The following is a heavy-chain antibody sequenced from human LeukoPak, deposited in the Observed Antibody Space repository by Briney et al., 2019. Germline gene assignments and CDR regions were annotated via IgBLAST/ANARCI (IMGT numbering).Heavy chain of an antibody. CDR2: MNPNSGNT. V-gene: IGHV1-8*01. CDR3: TRDRRGEFDY. J-gene: IGHJ4*02. Sequence: ASVKVSCKASGYTFTSHDINWVRQATGQGLEWLGWMNPNSGNTGYAQKFQGRVTMTRDTSISTAYMELTSLTSEDTAVYYCTRDRRGEFDYWGQGTLVTVSS. CDR1: GYTFTSHD.